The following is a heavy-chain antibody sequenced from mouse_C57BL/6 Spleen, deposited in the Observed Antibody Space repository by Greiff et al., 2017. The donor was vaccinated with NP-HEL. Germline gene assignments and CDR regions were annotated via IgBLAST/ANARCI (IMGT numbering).Heavy chain of an antibody. CDR1: GYTFTDYY. Sequence: VQLQQSGPELVKPGASVKISCKASGYTFTDYYMNWVKQSHGKSLEWIGDINPNNGGTSYNQKFKGKATLTVDKSSSTAYMELRSLTSEDSAVYYCARRGSSFYAMDYWGQGTSVTVSS. V-gene: IGHV1-26*01. CDR3: ARRGSSFYAMDY. D-gene: IGHD1-1*01. J-gene: IGHJ4*01. CDR2: INPNNGGT.